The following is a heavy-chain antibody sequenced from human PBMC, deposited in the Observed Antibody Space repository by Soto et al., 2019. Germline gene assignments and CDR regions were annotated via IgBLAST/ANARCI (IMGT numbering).Heavy chain of an antibody. Sequence: SETLSLTCTASGDSMSTYYWNWIRQPPGKGLEWIGYIYSSGSANYNPSLKSRVAISIDTSKKQFSLNLTSVTAADTAVYYCARHSYYYGSTYGCWLDPWGQGTLVTVSS. V-gene: IGHV4-59*01. J-gene: IGHJ5*02. CDR3: ARHSYYYGSTYGCWLDP. CDR1: GDSMSTYY. CDR2: IYSSGSA. D-gene: IGHD3-10*01.